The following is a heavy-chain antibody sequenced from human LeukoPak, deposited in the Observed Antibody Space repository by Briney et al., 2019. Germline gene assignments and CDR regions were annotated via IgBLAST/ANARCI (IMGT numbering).Heavy chain of an antibody. Sequence: PGGSLRLSCVTSGFRFSDYYMMWIRQAPGKGPEWVAHISSSAATTLYADSVKGRFTVSRDNAENSLYLEMTSLRAEDTAVYYCARDRGSTVTTVGYWGQGTLVTVSS. CDR2: ISSSAATT. D-gene: IGHD4-17*01. V-gene: IGHV3-11*04. CDR3: ARDRGSTVTTVGY. CDR1: GFRFSDYY. J-gene: IGHJ4*02.